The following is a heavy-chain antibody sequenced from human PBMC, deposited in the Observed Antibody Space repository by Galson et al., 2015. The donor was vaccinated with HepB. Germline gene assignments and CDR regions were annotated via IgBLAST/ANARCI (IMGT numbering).Heavy chain of an antibody. CDR1: GFTFNRFA. CDR3: VREFPRRGVDASFVDSFDI. V-gene: IGHV3-21*06. D-gene: IGHD5-12*01. CDR2: ISSSSSYI. J-gene: IGHJ3*02. Sequence: SLRLSCAASGFTFNRFAMTWVRQAPQAPGKGLEWVSSISSSSSYIFYADSLEGRFTISRDNAKNSLVLQMNSLRDEDTAVYYCVREFPRRGVDASFVDSFDIWGQGTQVTVSS.